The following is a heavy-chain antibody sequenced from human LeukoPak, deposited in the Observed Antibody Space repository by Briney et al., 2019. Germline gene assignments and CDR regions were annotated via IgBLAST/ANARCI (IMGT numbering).Heavy chain of an antibody. CDR3: AKDDAWLRFGE. CDR1: GFTFDDYA. J-gene: IGHJ4*02. D-gene: IGHD5-12*01. Sequence: PGRSLRLSCAASGFTFDDYAMHWVRQAPGKGLEWVSGISPSGDITYYADSVKGRFTISRDNSKNTLYLEVIRLTPEDSAVYYCAKDDAWLRFGEWSQGTLVTVSS. CDR2: ISPSGDIT. V-gene: IGHV3-23*01.